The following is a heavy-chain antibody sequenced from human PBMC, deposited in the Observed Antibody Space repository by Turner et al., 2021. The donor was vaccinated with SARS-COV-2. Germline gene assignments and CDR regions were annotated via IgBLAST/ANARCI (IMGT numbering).Heavy chain of an antibody. Sequence: QVHLQPWGKQLLKPSETLSRTCAVYRGSFTDSYWSWIRQSPERGLEWIGEINHSGITNINPSLKSRVTMSVDTPKNQFSLKLISVTAADTAIYYCARGSVTWGQGTLVTVSS. CDR3: ARGSVT. CDR1: RGSFTDSY. J-gene: IGHJ4*02. CDR2: INHSGIT. D-gene: IGHD2-21*02. V-gene: IGHV4-34*01.